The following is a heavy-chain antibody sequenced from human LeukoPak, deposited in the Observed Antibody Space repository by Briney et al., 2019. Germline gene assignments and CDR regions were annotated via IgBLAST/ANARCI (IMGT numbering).Heavy chain of an antibody. CDR2: VFYTGNT. D-gene: IGHD1-1*01. CDR1: GGSIDSSSYY. V-gene: IGHV4-39*01. J-gene: IGHJ4*02. Sequence: SETLSLTCTVSGGSIDSSSYYWGWIRQPPGKGLEWIGSVFYTGNTSYNPSLRSRVTISVDTSKNQFSLKLNSVTAADTAVYYCSKRTGLGYWGQGILVTVTS. CDR3: SKRTGLGY.